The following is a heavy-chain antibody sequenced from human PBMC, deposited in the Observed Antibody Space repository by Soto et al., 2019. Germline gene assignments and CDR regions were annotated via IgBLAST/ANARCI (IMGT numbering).Heavy chain of an antibody. CDR3: AKDLVVTTTWSPADY. CDR2: ISYDGSNK. Sequence: GGSLRLSCAASGFTYSNYGMHWVRLAPGKGLEWVSVISYDGSNKYYADSVKGRFTISRDNSENTLYLQMNSLRVEDTAVYYCAKDLVVTTTWSPADYWGQGTLVTVSS. D-gene: IGHD2-2*01. CDR1: GFTYSNYG. J-gene: IGHJ4*02. V-gene: IGHV3-30*18.